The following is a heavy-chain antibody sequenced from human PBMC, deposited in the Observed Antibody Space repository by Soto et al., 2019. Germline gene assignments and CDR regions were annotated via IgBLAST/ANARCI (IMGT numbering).Heavy chain of an antibody. J-gene: IGHJ4*02. V-gene: IGHV1-18*01. CDR3: ARELNTDSSAYYSFAY. CDR1: GYTFTAYG. D-gene: IGHD3-22*01. CDR2: VSTNNADT. Sequence: QVHLVQSGPEVKMPGASVKVSCKTPGYTFTAYGLAWLRQAPGQRPEWMGWVSTNNADTNYAQKFQGRVTMTTDRSTTTTYMELRSLRSDDTAVYYCARELNTDSSAYYSFAYWGQGTLVTVSS.